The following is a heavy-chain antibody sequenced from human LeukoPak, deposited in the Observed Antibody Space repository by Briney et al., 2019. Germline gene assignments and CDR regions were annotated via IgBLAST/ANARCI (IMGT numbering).Heavy chain of an antibody. D-gene: IGHD3-22*01. Sequence: PSQTLSLTCTVSGGSISSGSYYWSWIRQPAGKGLEWIGRIYTSGSTNYNPSLKSRVTMSVDTSKNQFSLKLSSVTAADTAVYYCARYYYDSSGYYGYFDYWGQGTLVTVSS. V-gene: IGHV4-61*02. CDR3: ARYYYDSSGYYGYFDY. CDR1: GGSISSGSYY. CDR2: IYTSGST. J-gene: IGHJ4*02.